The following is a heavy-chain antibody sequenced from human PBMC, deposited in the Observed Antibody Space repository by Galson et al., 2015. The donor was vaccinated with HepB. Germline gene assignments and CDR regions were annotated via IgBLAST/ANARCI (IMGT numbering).Heavy chain of an antibody. Sequence: GKGLEWVASISGSGSATYYLDSVRGRFTISRDKSENTVSLHMTGLRVEDTAVYYCARDTSASGWYGIFDQWGQGTLVTVSS. D-gene: IGHD6-19*01. CDR3: ARDTSASGWYGIFDQ. V-gene: IGHV3-11*01. J-gene: IGHJ4*02. CDR2: ISGSGSAT.